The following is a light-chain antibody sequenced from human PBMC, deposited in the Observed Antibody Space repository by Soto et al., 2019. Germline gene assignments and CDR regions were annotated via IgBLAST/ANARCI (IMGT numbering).Light chain of an antibody. V-gene: IGLV2-23*01. J-gene: IGLJ1*01. CDR1: SSDVGSYNL. CDR2: EGS. CDR3: CAYAGSVYV. Sequence: QSALTQPASVSGSPGQSITISCTGTSSDVGSYNLVSWYQQHPGKAPNLMIYEGSKRPSGVSNLFSGSKSGNTASLTISGLQAEDEADYYCCAYAGSVYVFGTGTKLTVL.